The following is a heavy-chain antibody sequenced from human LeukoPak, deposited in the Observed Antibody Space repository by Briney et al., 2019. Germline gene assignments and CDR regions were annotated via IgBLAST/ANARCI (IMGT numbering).Heavy chain of an antibody. CDR2: IYHSGST. V-gene: IGHV4-4*02. J-gene: IGHJ4*02. CDR3: ARGDSSGYYPYYFDY. D-gene: IGHD3-22*01. Sequence: PSGTLSLTGAVSGGSISSSNWWSWVRQPPGKGLEWIGEIYHSGSTNYNPSLKSRVTISVDKSKNQFSLKLSSVTAADTAVYYCARGDSSGYYPYYFDYWGQGTLVTVSS. CDR1: GGSISSSNW.